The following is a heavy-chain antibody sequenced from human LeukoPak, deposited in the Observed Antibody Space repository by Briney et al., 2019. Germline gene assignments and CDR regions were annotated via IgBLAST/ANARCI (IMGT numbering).Heavy chain of an antibody. CDR3: ARDVSGTGGKDY. Sequence: GGSLRLSCTASRFTFSSYWMNWVRQAPGKGLEWVANIKQDGSQKYYVDSVKGRFTISRDNAKNSLYLQMNSLRAEDTAVYYCARDVSGTGGKDYWGQGTLVTVSS. V-gene: IGHV3-7*01. CDR1: RFTFSSYW. J-gene: IGHJ4*02. D-gene: IGHD1-1*01. CDR2: IKQDGSQK.